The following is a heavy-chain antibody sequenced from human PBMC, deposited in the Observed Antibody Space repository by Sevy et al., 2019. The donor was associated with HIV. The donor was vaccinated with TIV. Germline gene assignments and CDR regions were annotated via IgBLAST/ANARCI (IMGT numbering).Heavy chain of an antibody. J-gene: IGHJ6*02. D-gene: IGHD2-15*01. CDR1: GDSISSGYY. Sequence: SETLSLTCSVSGDSISSGYYWSWIRQPPGKGLEWIGYFYYSGRTNYNPSLKSRVTISIDKSKNQFSLKLKSLTAADTAVYYCATCSPDYYYGMDVWGQGTTVTVSS. CDR2: FYYSGRT. V-gene: IGHV4-61*01. CDR3: ATCSPDYYYGMDV.